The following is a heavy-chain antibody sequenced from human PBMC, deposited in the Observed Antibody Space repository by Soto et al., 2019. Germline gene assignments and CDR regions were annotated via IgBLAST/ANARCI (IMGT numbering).Heavy chain of an antibody. J-gene: IGHJ6*02. CDR3: AKYPRNSSSWQCAMDV. V-gene: IGHV4-59*01. CDR2: IYYSGST. CDR1: GGSISSYY. D-gene: IGHD6-13*01. Sequence: SETLSLTCTVPGGSISSYYWSWIRQPPGKGLEWIVYIYYSGSTNYNPYLKPRVTISVDTSKNQSSLKLTSVTAAETAVYSCAKYPRNSSSWQCAMDVWGQGTMVTVSS.